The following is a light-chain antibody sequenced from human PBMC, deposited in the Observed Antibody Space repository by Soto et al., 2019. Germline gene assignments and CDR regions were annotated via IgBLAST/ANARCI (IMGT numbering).Light chain of an antibody. V-gene: IGKV1-5*01. CDR3: QHYNSYSWT. CDR2: DAS. Sequence: GDRVRKTGLACQSISSWLAWYQQKPGKAPKLLIYDASSFESGVPSRFSGSGSGTEFTLTISSLHPDDFATYSCQHYNSYSWTFGQGTMVDNK. CDR1: QSISSW. J-gene: IGKJ1*01.